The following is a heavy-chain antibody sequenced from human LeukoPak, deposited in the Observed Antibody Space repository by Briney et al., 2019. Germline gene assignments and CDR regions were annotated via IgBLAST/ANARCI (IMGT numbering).Heavy chain of an antibody. D-gene: IGHD4-23*01. CDR3: TSLVGSPTY. V-gene: IGHV3-15*01. J-gene: IGHJ4*02. CDR2: IKSKRDGETT. CDR1: GFNFQYAW. Sequence: PGGSLRLSCAGSGFNFQYAWMIWVRQAPGKGLEWVGRIKSKRDGETTDYAALVKSRFSISRDDSKNTVYLQMNSLRTEATAMYYCTSLVGSPTYWGQGTLVTVSS.